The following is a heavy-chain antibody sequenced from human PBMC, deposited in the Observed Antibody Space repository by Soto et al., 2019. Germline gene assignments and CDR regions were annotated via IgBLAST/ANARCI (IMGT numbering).Heavy chain of an antibody. V-gene: IGHV3-33*01. J-gene: IGHJ6*02. Sequence: PWGSLRLSCAASGFTFSSYGMHWVRQAPGKGLEWVAVIWYDGSNKYYADSVKGRFTISRDNSKNTLYLQMNSLRAEDTAVYYCARSTNYYYYYGMDVWGQGTTVTVSS. CDR3: ARSTNYYYYYGMDV. CDR1: GFTFSSYG. CDR2: IWYDGSNK.